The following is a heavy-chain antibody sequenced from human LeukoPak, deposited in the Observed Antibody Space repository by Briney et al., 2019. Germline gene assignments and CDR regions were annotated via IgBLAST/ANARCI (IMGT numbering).Heavy chain of an antibody. Sequence: ASVKVSCKASGYTFTSYAMHWVRQAPGQRLEWMGWINAGNGNTKYSQKFQGRVTITRDMSTSTAYMELSSLRSEDTAVYYCAAAYDSSGYSDYWGQGTLVTVSS. CDR1: GYTFTSYA. V-gene: IGHV1-3*01. CDR2: INAGNGNT. D-gene: IGHD3-22*01. J-gene: IGHJ4*02. CDR3: AAAYDSSGYSDY.